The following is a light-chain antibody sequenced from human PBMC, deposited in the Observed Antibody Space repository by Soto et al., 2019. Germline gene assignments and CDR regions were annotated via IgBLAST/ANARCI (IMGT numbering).Light chain of an antibody. CDR2: GVS. V-gene: IGKV3-20*01. Sequence: IVLTQSPGTLSLSPGERATLSCRASQSISHKYLAWYQQQPGQAPRLLIYGVSIRAPGVPDRFSASGSGVDFTLTITRLEAEDFAVYYCQLYSGSPWTFGQGTKVEVK. CDR1: QSISHKY. J-gene: IGKJ1*01. CDR3: QLYSGSPWT.